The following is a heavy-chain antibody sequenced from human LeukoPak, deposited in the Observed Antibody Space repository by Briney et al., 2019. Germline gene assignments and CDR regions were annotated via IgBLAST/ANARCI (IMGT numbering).Heavy chain of an antibody. CDR2: IREDGNER. J-gene: IGHJ4*02. CDR3: ARDEGGYYFDY. CDR1: GFTFRSYW. Sequence: GGSLRLSCAASGFTFRSYWMSWVRQAPGKGLEWVANIREDGNERKYVDSVKGRFTISRDNAKNSVYLQMNSLRVEDTAVYYCARDEGGYYFDYWGQGTLVTVSS. D-gene: IGHD3-16*01. V-gene: IGHV3-7*01.